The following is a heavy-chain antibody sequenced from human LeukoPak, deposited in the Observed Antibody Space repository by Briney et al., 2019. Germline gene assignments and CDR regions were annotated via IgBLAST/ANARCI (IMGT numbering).Heavy chain of an antibody. CDR3: ARDIHDYGDYVWFDP. CDR1: GGSISTTDYY. J-gene: IGHJ5*02. CDR2: IYYSGST. Sequence: SETLSLTCTVSGGSISTTDYYWGWIRQSPAKGLEWIGNIYYSGSTFYNPSLKSRVTISIDTSKNQFSLKLSSVTAADTAVYYCARDIHDYGDYVWFDPWGQGTLVTVSS. V-gene: IGHV4-39*02. D-gene: IGHD4-17*01.